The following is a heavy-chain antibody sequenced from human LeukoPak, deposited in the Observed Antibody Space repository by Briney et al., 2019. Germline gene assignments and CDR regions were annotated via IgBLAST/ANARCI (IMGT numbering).Heavy chain of an antibody. CDR3: ARFYGSGNGY. D-gene: IGHD3-10*01. CDR2: NSSSSSTI. J-gene: IGHJ4*02. CDR1: GLTFSIYS. V-gene: IGHV3-48*02. Sequence: GGSLRHSCAASGLTFSIYSMNWVPGATGRGLERVSYNSSSSSTIYYAASVKGRFTISRDNAKNSLYLQMNSLRDEDTAVYYCARFYGSGNGYWGQGTLVTVSS.